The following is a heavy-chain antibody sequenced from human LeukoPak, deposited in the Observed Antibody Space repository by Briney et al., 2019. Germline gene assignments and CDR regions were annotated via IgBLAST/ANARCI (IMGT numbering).Heavy chain of an antibody. D-gene: IGHD6-19*01. V-gene: IGHV3-48*03. Sequence: GGSLRLSCAASGFTFSSYEMNWVRQAPGKGLEWVSYISSSGSTIYYADSVKGRFTISRDNAKNSLFLQLNSLRAEDTAVYYCAKSSGWNYYYYYMDVWGKGTTVIASS. CDR3: AKSSGWNYYYYYMDV. CDR1: GFTFSSYE. J-gene: IGHJ6*03. CDR2: ISSSGSTI.